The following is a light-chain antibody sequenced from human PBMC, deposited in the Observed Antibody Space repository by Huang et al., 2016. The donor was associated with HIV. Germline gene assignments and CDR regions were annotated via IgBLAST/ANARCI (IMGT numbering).Light chain of an antibody. CDR3: QQYFSPLPIT. V-gene: IGKV1-NL1*01. J-gene: IGKJ5*01. Sequence: DIQMTQSPSSLSASVGYRVTITCRASQYFTKSLAWYQQQPGKAPNLLLYAASRLESGVPSRFRGSGSETIYTLTIDSLQPEDSAVYFCQQYFSPLPITFGQGTRLEIK. CDR1: QYFTKS. CDR2: AAS.